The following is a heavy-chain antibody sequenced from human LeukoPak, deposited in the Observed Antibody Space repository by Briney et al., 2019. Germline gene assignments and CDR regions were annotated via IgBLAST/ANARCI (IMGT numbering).Heavy chain of an antibody. J-gene: IGHJ4*02. CDR2: MYYSGST. CDR1: GGSVSSASNY. D-gene: IGHD2-15*01. V-gene: IGHV4-61*01. CDR3: ARDPGYCSGGSCGNFDY. Sequence: SETLSLNCIVSGGSVSSASNYWSWIRQPPGKGLEWIGYMYYSGSTSYNPSLKSRVTISADTSKNQFSLKLSSVTAADTAVYYCARDPGYCSGGSCGNFDYWGQGTLVTVSS.